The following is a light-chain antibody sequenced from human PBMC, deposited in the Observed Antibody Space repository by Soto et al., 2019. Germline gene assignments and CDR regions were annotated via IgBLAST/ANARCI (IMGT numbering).Light chain of an antibody. CDR1: SSNIGNNY. CDR2: ENT. J-gene: IGLJ2*01. CDR3: ASWDYSLSAVI. Sequence: QSVLTQPPSVSAAPGQKVTISCSGSSSNIGNNYVSWYQQLPGTAPKLLIYENTQRPSGIPDRFSASKSGTSATLGITGLQTGDEADYYCASWDYSLSAVIFGGGTKLTVL. V-gene: IGLV1-51*02.